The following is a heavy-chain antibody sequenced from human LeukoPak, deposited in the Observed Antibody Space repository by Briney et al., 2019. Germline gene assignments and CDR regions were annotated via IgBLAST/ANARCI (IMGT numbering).Heavy chain of an antibody. V-gene: IGHV4-39*07. Sequence: SETLSLTCTVSGDSISSSTYYWGWIRQPPGKGLEWIGSIYYNPSLKSRITISVDGSKNQFSLRLTSTTAADTAVYYCARGPPFLGNLFWGQGTLVTVSS. CDR1: GDSISSSTYY. D-gene: IGHD4-23*01. CDR3: ARGPPFLGNLF. CDR2: IYY. J-gene: IGHJ4*02.